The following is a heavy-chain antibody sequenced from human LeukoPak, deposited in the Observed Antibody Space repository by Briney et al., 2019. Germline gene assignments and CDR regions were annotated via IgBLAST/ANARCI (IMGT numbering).Heavy chain of an antibody. D-gene: IGHD3-22*01. Sequence: GGSVRLSCAASGFTFSSYAMSWVRQAPGKGLEWVSGISGSGSSTSYADSVKGRFTISRDNSKNTLYLRMNSLRAEDTAVYYCAKSITMIVVVITTFDYWGQGTLVTVSS. V-gene: IGHV3-23*01. J-gene: IGHJ4*02. CDR2: ISGSGSST. CDR3: AKSITMIVVVITTFDY. CDR1: GFTFSSYA.